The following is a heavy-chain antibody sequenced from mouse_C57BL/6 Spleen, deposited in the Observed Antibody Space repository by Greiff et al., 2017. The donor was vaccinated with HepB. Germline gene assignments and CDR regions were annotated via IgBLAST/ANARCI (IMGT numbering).Heavy chain of an antibody. Sequence: QVQLQQPGAELVMPGASVKLSCKASGYTFTSYWMHWVKQRPGQGLEWIGEIDPSDSYTNYHQKFKGKSTLTVDKASSTAYMQLSSLTSEDSAVYYCARQGAVYWYFDVWGTGTTVTVSS. CDR2: IDPSDSYT. CDR1: GYTFTSYW. CDR3: ARQGAVYWYFDV. J-gene: IGHJ1*03. V-gene: IGHV1-69*01.